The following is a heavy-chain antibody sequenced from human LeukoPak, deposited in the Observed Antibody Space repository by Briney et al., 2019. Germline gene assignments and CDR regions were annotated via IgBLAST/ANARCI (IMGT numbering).Heavy chain of an antibody. Sequence: SSVKVSCKASGGTFSSYAISWVRQAPGQGLEWMGGIILIFGTANYAQKFQGRVTITADESTSTAYMELSSLRSEDTAVYYCARGSYDFWSGYPARYYYYYMDVWGKGTTVTVSS. D-gene: IGHD3-3*01. J-gene: IGHJ6*03. CDR3: ARGSYDFWSGYPARYYYYYMDV. CDR1: GGTFSSYA. CDR2: IILIFGTA. V-gene: IGHV1-69*01.